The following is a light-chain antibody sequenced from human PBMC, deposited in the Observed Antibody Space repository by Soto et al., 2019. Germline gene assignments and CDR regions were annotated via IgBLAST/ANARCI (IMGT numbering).Light chain of an antibody. CDR1: QSVGTN. CDR2: GAA. Sequence: EIVMTHSPVILSVSPGERATLSCRASQSVGTNLAWYQQKTGQAPRLLISGAATRATGIPARFSGRGSGTEFTLNVSSVQSEDFAVYYCQPYNNWNRTFGQGTKV. J-gene: IGKJ1*01. V-gene: IGKV3-15*01. CDR3: QPYNNWNRT.